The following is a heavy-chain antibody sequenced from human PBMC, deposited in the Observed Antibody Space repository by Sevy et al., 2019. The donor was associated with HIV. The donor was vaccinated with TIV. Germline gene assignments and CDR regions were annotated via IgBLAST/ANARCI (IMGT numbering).Heavy chain of an antibody. CDR1: GFTFDSYK. V-gene: IGHV3-48*02. J-gene: IGHJ6*02. Sequence: GGSLRLSCAASGFTFDSYKMNWVRQAPGKGLEWVSYISYSSSSTHYADAVKGRFTISRDNAKNTLYLQMNSLRDEDTAVYYCASSDATSRFGYYYFAMDFWGQGTSVTVSS. CDR3: ASSDATSRFGYYYFAMDF. D-gene: IGHD3-22*01. CDR2: ISYSSSST.